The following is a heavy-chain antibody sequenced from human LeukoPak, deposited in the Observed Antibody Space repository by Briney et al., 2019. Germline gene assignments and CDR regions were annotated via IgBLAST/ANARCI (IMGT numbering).Heavy chain of an antibody. CDR1: GFSFSSYG. V-gene: IGHV3-30*02. Sequence: AGGSLRLSCAGSGFSFSSYGMHWVRQAPGKGLEWMAFIRSDGSNKYYADSVKGRFTISRDNSKNTLYLQMNSLRAEDTAVYYCAREILAPGKTHDYWGQGTLVTVSS. CDR3: AREILAPGKTHDY. J-gene: IGHJ4*02. CDR2: IRSDGSNK.